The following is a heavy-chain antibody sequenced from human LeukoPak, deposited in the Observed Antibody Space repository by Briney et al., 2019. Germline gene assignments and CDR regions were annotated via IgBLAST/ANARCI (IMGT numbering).Heavy chain of an antibody. Sequence: PGGSLRLSCAASGFTFSDYAMGWVRQAPGKGLEWVSTISGSGGSTYYADSVKGRFTISRDSSKNTLYLQMNNLSPEDTAVYYCAKLHNLNCDYWGLGTLVTVSS. CDR1: GFTFSDYA. CDR3: AKLHNLNCDY. V-gene: IGHV3-23*01. CDR2: ISGSGGST. J-gene: IGHJ4*02. D-gene: IGHD1-14*01.